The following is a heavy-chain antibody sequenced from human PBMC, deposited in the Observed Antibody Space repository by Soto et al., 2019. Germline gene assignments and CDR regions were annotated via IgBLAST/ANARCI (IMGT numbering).Heavy chain of an antibody. Sequence: QVQLQQWGAGLLKPSETVSLTCAVYGGSFIGYYGTWIRQPPGKGLEWIGEINHSGSTNYNPSLKSRVTISADTSKSQFSLRVSSVTAADTAVYYCATLGHYDFWSGFRKGNWFDPWGQGTLVTVSS. CDR1: GGSFIGYY. V-gene: IGHV4-34*01. J-gene: IGHJ5*02. CDR3: ATLGHYDFWSGFRKGNWFDP. D-gene: IGHD3-3*01. CDR2: INHSGST.